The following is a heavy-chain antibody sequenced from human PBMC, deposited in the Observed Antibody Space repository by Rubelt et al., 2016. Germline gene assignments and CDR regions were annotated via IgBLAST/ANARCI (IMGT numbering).Heavy chain of an antibody. CDR3: ARQYSSGWYYFDY. V-gene: IGHV3-21*01. CDR2: ISSSSSYI. Sequence: EVHLVESGGGLVQPGGSLRLSCAASGFTLSDYWMSWVRQAPGKGLEWVSSISSSSSYISYADSVKDRFTLSRDNAKNPLYLKMNSRRAEDTAVYYCARQYSSGWYYFDYWGQGTLVTVSS. J-gene: IGHJ4*02. CDR1: GFTLSDYW. D-gene: IGHD6-19*01.